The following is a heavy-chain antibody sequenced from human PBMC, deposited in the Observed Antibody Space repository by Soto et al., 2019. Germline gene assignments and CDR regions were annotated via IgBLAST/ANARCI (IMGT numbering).Heavy chain of an antibody. Sequence: QVQLQESGPGLVKPSETLSLTCAVSGGSISGYYWNWIRQPPEKGLEWIGYIYSTGSTNFNPSLMIRVTISVDTSRNQSSLQLSSVTAADTPMYYWARKPYGDTGVFDILGQGTFVTLSS. CDR3: ARKPYGDTGVFDI. CDR1: GGSISGYY. D-gene: IGHD4-17*01. J-gene: IGHJ3*02. CDR2: IYSTGST. V-gene: IGHV4-59*01.